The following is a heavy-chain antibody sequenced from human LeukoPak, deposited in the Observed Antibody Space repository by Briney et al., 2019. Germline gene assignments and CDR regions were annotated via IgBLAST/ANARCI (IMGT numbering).Heavy chain of an antibody. Sequence: GGSLRLSCAASGLTFDDYTMHWVRQAPGKGLEWVSLISWDGGSTYYADSVKGRFTISRDNSKNSLYLQMNSLRTEDTALYYCAKDILAYCGGDCRIFDYWGQGTLVTVSS. J-gene: IGHJ4*02. CDR3: AKDILAYCGGDCRIFDY. V-gene: IGHV3-43*01. CDR1: GLTFDDYT. D-gene: IGHD2-21*02. CDR2: ISWDGGST.